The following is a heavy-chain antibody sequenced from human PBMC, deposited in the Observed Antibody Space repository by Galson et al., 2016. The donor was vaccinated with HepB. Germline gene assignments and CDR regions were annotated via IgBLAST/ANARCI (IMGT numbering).Heavy chain of an antibody. CDR2: ISYDGKRE. CDR3: AKGRRDFDS. CDR1: GFTFSTYG. J-gene: IGHJ4*02. V-gene: IGHV3-30*18. Sequence: SLRLSCAASGFTFSTYGMHWVRQAPGKGLEWVALISYDGKRESYADSVKGRVTISRDNSKNTLYLQMHSLRGEDTAVYYCAKGRRDFDSWGQGTLVTVSS.